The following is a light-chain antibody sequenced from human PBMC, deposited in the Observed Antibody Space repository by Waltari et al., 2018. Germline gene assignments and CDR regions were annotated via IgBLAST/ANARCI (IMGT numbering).Light chain of an antibody. CDR2: DAS. V-gene: IGKV3-11*01. CDR1: QDIKKF. Sequence: FVWTQSPDSLSLSAGERATLSCRSSQDIKKFLAWYQQKPGQAPRLIIHDASTRSTGSPARFSGSGSGTDFTLTISSVEPEDFAVYYCQQRSNWPRISFGQGTRLELK. J-gene: IGKJ5*01. CDR3: QQRSNWPRIS.